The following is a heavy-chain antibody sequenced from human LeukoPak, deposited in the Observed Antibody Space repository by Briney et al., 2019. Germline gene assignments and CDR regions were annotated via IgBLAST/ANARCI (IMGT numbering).Heavy chain of an antibody. CDR2: ISAYNGNT. CDR1: GYPFDNFG. D-gene: IGHD4-17*01. J-gene: IGHJ4*02. CDR3: ARDRLGGDLTGESLY. Sequence: AAVKVSCKASGYPFDNFGLTWVRQAPGQGLEWMGWISAYNGNTHYAQKFRDKLTMTTDTSTRTAYLELRSLKSDDTAVYYCARDRLGGDLTGESLYWGQGTLVTVSS. V-gene: IGHV1-18*01.